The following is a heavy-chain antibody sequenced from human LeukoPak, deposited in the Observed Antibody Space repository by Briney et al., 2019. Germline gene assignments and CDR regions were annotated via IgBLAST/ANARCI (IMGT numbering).Heavy chain of an antibody. J-gene: IGHJ4*02. Sequence: GSLRLSCTASGFTFGDYAMSWVRQAPGKGLEWVGFIRSKAYGGTTEYAASVKGRFTISRDDSKSIAYLQMNSLKTEDTAVYYCTRGAGWTDYWGQGTPVTVSS. CDR3: TRGAGWTDY. D-gene: IGHD2-15*01. CDR2: IRSKAYGGTT. V-gene: IGHV3-49*04. CDR1: GFTFGDYA.